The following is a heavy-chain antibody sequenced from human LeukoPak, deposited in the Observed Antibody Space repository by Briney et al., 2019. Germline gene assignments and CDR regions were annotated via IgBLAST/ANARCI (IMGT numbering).Heavy chain of an antibody. CDR2: IIGSGGFT. CDR1: GFTFSSYA. D-gene: IGHD2-15*01. CDR3: ARGYCSGGSCYSVFWFDP. Sequence: GGSLRLSCAASGFTFSSYAMNWVRQAPGKGLEWVSTIIGSGGFTYYADSVKGRFTISRDNSKNTLYLKMNSLRAEDTDVYYCARGYCSGGSCYSVFWFDPWGQGTLVTVSS. J-gene: IGHJ5*02. V-gene: IGHV3-23*01.